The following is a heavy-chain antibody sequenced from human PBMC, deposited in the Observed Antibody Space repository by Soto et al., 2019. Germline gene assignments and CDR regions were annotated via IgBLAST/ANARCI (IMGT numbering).Heavy chain of an antibody. Sequence: QPGGSLRLSCAASGFTFSSYAMSWVRQAPGKGLEWVSAISGSGGSTYYADSVKGRFTISRDNSKNTLYLQMNSLRAEDTAVYYCAKVTSAGYCSSTSSYTSYYYGMDVSRQGTTLTVSS. V-gene: IGHV3-23*01. CDR3: AKVTSAGYCSSTSSYTSYYYGMDV. J-gene: IGHJ6*02. CDR1: GFTFSSYA. D-gene: IGHD2-2*02. CDR2: ISGSGGST.